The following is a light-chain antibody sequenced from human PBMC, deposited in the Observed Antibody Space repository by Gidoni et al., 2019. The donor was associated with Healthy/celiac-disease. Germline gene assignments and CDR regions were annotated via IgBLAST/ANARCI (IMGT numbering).Light chain of an antibody. J-gene: IGKJ2*02. CDR1: QAISSY. CDR2: AAS. V-gene: IGKV1D-8*03. CDR3: QQHYSFPRT. Sequence: VIWMTQSPSLLSASTGDRVTISCRMSQAISSYLAWCQQKPGKAPELLIYAASTLQSGVPSRFSGSGSGTDFTLTISCLQSEDVATYYCQQHYSFPRTFXQXTKLEIK.